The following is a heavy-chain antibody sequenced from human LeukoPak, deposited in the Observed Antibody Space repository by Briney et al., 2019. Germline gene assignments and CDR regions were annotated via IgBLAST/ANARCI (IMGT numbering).Heavy chain of an antibody. CDR1: GFPFSSYW. CDR3: TRVGYIDEGIDY. J-gene: IGHJ4*02. CDR2: IKHDRSKK. D-gene: IGHD5-24*01. V-gene: IGHV3-7*04. Sequence: PGGSLRLSCVASGFPFSSYWMTWVRQARGKGLEWVANIKHDRSKKSYVDSVKGRFTISTDTANNSLYLQMNSLTAEDTAIYYCTRVGYIDEGIDYWGQGTLVTVSS.